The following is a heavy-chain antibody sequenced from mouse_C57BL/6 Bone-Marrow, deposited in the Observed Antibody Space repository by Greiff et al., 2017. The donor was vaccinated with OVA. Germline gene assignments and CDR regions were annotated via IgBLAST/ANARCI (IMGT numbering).Heavy chain of an antibody. CDR2: IDPETGGT. Sequence: VQLQQSGAELVRPGASVTLSCKASGYTFTDYEMHWVKQTPVHGLEWIGAIDPETGGTAYNQKFKGKAILTADKSSSTAYMELRSLTSEDSAVYYCTRDYYYGSSSAWFAYWGQGTLVTVSA. CDR1: GYTFTDYE. D-gene: IGHD1-1*01. V-gene: IGHV1-15*01. J-gene: IGHJ3*01. CDR3: TRDYYYGSSSAWFAY.